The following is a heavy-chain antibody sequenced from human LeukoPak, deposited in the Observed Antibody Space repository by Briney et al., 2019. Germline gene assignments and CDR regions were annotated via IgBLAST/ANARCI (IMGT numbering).Heavy chain of an antibody. J-gene: IGHJ3*02. Sequence: GGSLRLSCAASGFNFEDYAMHWVRQAPGKGLEWVSGISWNSGTKGYADSVKGRVTISRDNAKNSLYLQMNSLKAEDMALYHCAKDIRYQMISDGFDMWGQGTMVTVSS. CDR2: ISWNSGTK. CDR1: GFNFEDYA. D-gene: IGHD3/OR15-3a*01. V-gene: IGHV3-9*03. CDR3: AKDIRYQMISDGFDM.